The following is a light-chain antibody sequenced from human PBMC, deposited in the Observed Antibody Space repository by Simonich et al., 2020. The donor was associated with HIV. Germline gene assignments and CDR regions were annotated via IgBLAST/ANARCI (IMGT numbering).Light chain of an antibody. Sequence: DIVMTQSPDSLAVSLGERATFNCKSSRSVLYSSNTKNYLAWYQQKPGQPPKLLIYWASTRESGVPDRFRASGSGTDLTLTISSLQAEDVAIYYCQQYYSTPPTFGQGTKVEIK. CDR3: QQYYSTPPT. CDR1: RSVLYSSNTKNY. J-gene: IGKJ1*01. V-gene: IGKV4-1*01. CDR2: WAS.